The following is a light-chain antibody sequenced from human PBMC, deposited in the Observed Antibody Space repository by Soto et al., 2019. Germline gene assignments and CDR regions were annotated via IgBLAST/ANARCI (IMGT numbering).Light chain of an antibody. Sequence: IVLTQSPGTLSLSPGERATLSCRASQSVSSTYIAWYQQNPGQAPRLLIYGASSRATGIPDRFSGSGSGTDFTLTISRLEPEDFALYFCHQYGSSPPFTFGQGTKVEIK. CDR3: HQYGSSPPFT. CDR2: GAS. CDR1: QSVSSTY. V-gene: IGKV3-20*01. J-gene: IGKJ2*01.